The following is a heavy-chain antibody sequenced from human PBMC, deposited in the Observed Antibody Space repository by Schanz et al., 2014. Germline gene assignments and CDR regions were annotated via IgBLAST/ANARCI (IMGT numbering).Heavy chain of an antibody. CDR3: ARDTTWRLDL. D-gene: IGHD1-1*01. CDR2: VFPNGIT. V-gene: IGHV4-61*02. Sequence: QVQLQESGPGLVKPSQTLSLTCTVSGGSIRSGTYYWSWIRQPAGKALEWVGRVFPNGITNYNPSLKSRFPISLDPPNNQFSLTLTSLTAADTAVYYCARDTTWRLDLWGRGTLVTVSS. J-gene: IGHJ2*01. CDR1: GGSIRSGTYY.